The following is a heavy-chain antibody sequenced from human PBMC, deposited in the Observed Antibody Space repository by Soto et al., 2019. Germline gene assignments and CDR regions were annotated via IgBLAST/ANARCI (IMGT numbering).Heavy chain of an antibody. J-gene: IGHJ4*02. CDR1: GGTFSRYA. CDR3: ARGVGVDSGGYYYFS. Sequence: QVQLVQSGAEGKKPGSSVRVSCKASGGTFSRYAISWVRQAPGQGLEWMGGIIPLFGTANYAQRFQGRVRSTADEAPSTAYVELRGLRSEDTVVYYCARGVGVDSGGYYYFSWGQGSLVTVCS. V-gene: IGHV1-69*01. D-gene: IGHD3-22*01. CDR2: IIPLFGTA.